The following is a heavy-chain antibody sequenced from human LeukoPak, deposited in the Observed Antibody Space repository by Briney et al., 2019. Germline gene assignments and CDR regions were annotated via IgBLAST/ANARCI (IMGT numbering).Heavy chain of an antibody. J-gene: IGHJ4*02. D-gene: IGHD6-19*01. CDR2: IIPIFGTT. CDR3: ARGILSSGWFDY. V-gene: IGHV1-69*05. Sequence: SVKVSCKASGGTFSNYAISWVRQAPGQGLEWMGRIIPIFGTTNYAHKFQGRVTITTDESTSTAYMELSSLRSEDTAVYYCARGILSSGWFDYWGQGTLVTVSS. CDR1: GGTFSNYA.